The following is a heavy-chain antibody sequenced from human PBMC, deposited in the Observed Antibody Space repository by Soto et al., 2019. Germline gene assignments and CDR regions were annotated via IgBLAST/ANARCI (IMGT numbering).Heavy chain of an antibody. CDR3: ATYCSAAGCYSSRGTGFEY. J-gene: IGHJ4*02. Sequence: EVQVLESGGGLVQPGGSLRLSCAASGFIFSNFAMTWVRQAPGKGLEWVSAISGNGGSTYYADSVKGRFTISRDNSKNTLYLQMNNLRVEDTAVYYCATYCSAAGCYSSRGTGFEYWGQGTLVTVSS. V-gene: IGHV3-23*01. CDR1: GFIFSNFA. CDR2: ISGNGGST. D-gene: IGHD2-15*01.